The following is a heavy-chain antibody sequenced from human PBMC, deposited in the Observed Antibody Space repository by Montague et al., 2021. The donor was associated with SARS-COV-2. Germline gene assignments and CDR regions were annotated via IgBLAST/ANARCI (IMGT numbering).Heavy chain of an antibody. CDR1: TDSFSGYY. D-gene: IGHD3-3*01. J-gene: IGHJ5*02. Sequence: SETLSLTCAVYTDSFSGYYWSWICQSPGKGLEWIGEITHSGNTNHNPSLQSRVTISVDKSKKQVALKLRSLTAADTAVYYCARGADYDFWSGFLRYKWFGPWGQGTPVIVSS. CDR3: ARGADYDFWSGFLRYKWFGP. V-gene: IGHV4-34*01. CDR2: ITHSGNT.